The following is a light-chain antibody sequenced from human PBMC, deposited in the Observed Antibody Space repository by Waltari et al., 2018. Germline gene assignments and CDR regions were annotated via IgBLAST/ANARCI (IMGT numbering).Light chain of an antibody. CDR2: DAS. J-gene: IGKJ4*01. V-gene: IGKV3-11*01. Sequence: EIVLPHSPAPLSLSPGERATLPCRASQGFSRPFACYQQKPGQAPRLLIYDASNRATGIPARFSGSGSGTDFTLTISSLEPEDFAVYYCQQRSNWPPLTFGGGTKVEIK. CDR1: QGFSRP. CDR3: QQRSNWPPLT.